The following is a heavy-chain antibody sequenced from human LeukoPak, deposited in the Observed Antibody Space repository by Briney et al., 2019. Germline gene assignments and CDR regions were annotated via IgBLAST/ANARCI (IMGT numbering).Heavy chain of an antibody. J-gene: IGHJ4*02. V-gene: IGHV3-30*04. CDR3: ARGHYDVLAASYKWTPDY. Sequence: PGRSLRLSCAASGFTFSSYAMHWVRQAPGKGLEWVAVISYDGSNKYYADSVKGRFTISRDNAKKSLSLQLNSLRVEDTAVYYCARGHYDVLAASYKWTPDYWGQGTLVTVSS. D-gene: IGHD3-9*01. CDR1: GFTFSSYA. CDR2: ISYDGSNK.